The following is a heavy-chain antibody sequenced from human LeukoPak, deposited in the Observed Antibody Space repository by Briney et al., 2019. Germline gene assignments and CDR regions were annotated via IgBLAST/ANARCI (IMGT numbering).Heavy chain of an antibody. Sequence: GASVTVSCKASGGTFSSYAISWVRQAPGQGLEWMGGIIPIFGTANYAQKFQGRVTITTDESTSTAYMELSSLRSEDTAVYYCARGLRYFDWLDWFDPWGQGTLVTVSS. CDR1: GGTFSSYA. J-gene: IGHJ5*02. CDR3: ARGLRYFDWLDWFDP. V-gene: IGHV1-69*05. CDR2: IIPIFGTA. D-gene: IGHD3-9*01.